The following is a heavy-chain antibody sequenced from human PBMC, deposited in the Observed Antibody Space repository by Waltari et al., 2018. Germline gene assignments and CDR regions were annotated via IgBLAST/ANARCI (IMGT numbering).Heavy chain of an antibody. CDR3: ARMTYAYYYDSSGYYQGWFDP. D-gene: IGHD3-22*01. V-gene: IGHV2-26*01. CDR1: GFSLSNARMG. Sequence: QVTLKESGPGLVKPTETLTLTCTVSGFSLSNARMGVSWIRQPPGKALEWLAHLFSNDEKSYSTSLKSRLTISKDTSKSQVVLTMTNMDPVDTATYYCARMTYAYYYDSSGYYQGWFDPWGQGTLVTVSS. CDR2: LFSNDEK. J-gene: IGHJ5*02.